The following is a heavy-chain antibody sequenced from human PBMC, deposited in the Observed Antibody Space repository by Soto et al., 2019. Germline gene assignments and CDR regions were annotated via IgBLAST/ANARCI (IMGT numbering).Heavy chain of an antibody. J-gene: IGHJ1*01. CDR2: IFYSGST. CDR3: GSGSYTTAFQH. Sequence: SETLSLTCAVDGGSFSSYYWSWIRQPPGKGLEWIGFIFYSGSTSYNPSLKSRVTISIDTSEYQFSLKLNSVTAADTAVYYYGSGSYTTAFQHWGQGTLVPVSS. V-gene: IGHV4-59*01. D-gene: IGHD3-10*01. CDR1: GGSFSSYY.